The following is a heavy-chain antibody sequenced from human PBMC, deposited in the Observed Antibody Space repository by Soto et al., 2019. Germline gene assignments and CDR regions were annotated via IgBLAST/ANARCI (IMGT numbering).Heavy chain of an antibody. CDR2: ISDSGHYI. V-gene: IGHV3-21*01. CDR1: GFTFSTYG. J-gene: IGHJ5*02. CDR3: ARSGLALPYSASHWFDP. D-gene: IGHD3-22*01. Sequence: GGSLRLSCAASGFTFSTYGMNWVRQAPGKGLEWLSSISDSGHYIYYADSVKGRFTISRDNAKNSLFLQMNSLRGEDTDVYYCARSGLALPYSASHWFDPWGHGTLVTVSS.